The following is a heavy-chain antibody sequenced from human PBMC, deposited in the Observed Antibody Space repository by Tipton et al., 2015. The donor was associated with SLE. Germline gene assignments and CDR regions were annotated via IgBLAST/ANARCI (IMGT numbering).Heavy chain of an antibody. V-gene: IGHV3-30*02. Sequence: SLRLSCAASGLTFSDYYMSWIRQAPGKGLEWVAFIRYDGSNKYYADTVKGRFTISRDNSKNTLYLQMNSLRAEDSALYYCARDWHYFGTGTYQSGYFDYWGQGTLVTVSS. CDR3: ARDWHYFGTGTYQSGYFDY. CDR1: GLTFSDYY. J-gene: IGHJ4*02. D-gene: IGHD3-10*01. CDR2: IRYDGSNK.